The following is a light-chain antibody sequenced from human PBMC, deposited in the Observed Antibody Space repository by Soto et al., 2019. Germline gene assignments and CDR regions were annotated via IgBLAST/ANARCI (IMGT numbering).Light chain of an antibody. J-gene: IGKJ2*01. CDR3: QQTFSPPYT. V-gene: IGKV1-39*01. Sequence: DIQMTQSLSSLSASVGDTVTITCRASQSISNSLSWYQQKPGKAPKFLIYVASTFQRGVPSRFSGSGSGTDFTLTISSLQPEDVATYYCQQTFSPPYTFGQGTKLEIK. CDR2: VAS. CDR1: QSISNS.